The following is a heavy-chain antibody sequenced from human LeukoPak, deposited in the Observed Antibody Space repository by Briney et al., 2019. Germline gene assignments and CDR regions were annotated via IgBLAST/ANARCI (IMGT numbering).Heavy chain of an antibody. V-gene: IGHV3-74*01. CDR3: ARGRPHGNDY. CDR1: GFTFSSYW. Sequence: GGSLRLSCAASGFTFSSYWMNWVRQAPGKELVWVSRIASDGSSTTYADSVKGRFSISRDNAKNTLYLQMNSLRVEDTAVYYCARGRPHGNDYWGQGTLVTVSS. CDR2: IASDGSST. D-gene: IGHD4-23*01. J-gene: IGHJ4*02.